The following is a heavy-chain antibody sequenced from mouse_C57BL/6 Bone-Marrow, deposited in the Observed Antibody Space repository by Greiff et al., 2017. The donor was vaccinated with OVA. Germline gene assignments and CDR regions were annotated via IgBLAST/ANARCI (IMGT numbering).Heavy chain of an antibody. V-gene: IGHV1-77*01. Sequence: QVQLQQSGAELVKPGASVKISCKASGYTFTDYYINWVKQRPGQGLEWIGKIGPGSGSTYYNEKFKGKATLTADKSSSTAYMQLSSRTSEDSAVYFCARSAYYYGSSYSHWYFDVWGTGTTVTVSS. CDR1: GYTFTDYY. D-gene: IGHD1-1*01. CDR3: ARSAYYYGSSYSHWYFDV. J-gene: IGHJ1*03. CDR2: IGPGSGST.